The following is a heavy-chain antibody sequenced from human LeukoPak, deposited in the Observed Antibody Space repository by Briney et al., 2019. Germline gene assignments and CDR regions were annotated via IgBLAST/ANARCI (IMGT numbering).Heavy chain of an antibody. CDR3: AKEGDLTLWFGELFPDY. J-gene: IGHJ4*02. CDR1: GFTFSSYG. V-gene: IGHV3-30*18. CDR2: ISYDGSNK. D-gene: IGHD3-10*01. Sequence: GRSLRLSCAASGFTFSSYGMHWVRQAPGKGLEWVAVISYDGSNKYYADSVKGRFTISRDNSKNTLYLQMNSLRAEDTAVYYCAKEGDLTLWFGELFPDYWGQGTLVTVSS.